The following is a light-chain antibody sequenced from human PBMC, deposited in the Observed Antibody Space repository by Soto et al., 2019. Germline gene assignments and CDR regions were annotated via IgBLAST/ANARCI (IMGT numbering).Light chain of an antibody. Sequence: DIQMTQSPSSLSASVGDRVTITCRASQGIRNDLGWYQQKPGKAPKFLIYGASSLQSGVPSRFSVLGSPTDFTPTTRTLPPEEFATYPCQQTYSPRGIFDQGTRLEIK. J-gene: IGKJ5*01. V-gene: IGKV1-39*01. CDR3: QQTYSPRGI. CDR2: GAS. CDR1: QGIRND.